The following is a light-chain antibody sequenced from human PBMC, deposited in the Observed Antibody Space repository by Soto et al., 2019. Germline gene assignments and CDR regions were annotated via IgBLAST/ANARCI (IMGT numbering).Light chain of an antibody. V-gene: IGLV2-11*01. CDR2: DVS. CDR1: SSDVGVYNY. J-gene: IGLJ1*01. CDR3: CSYAGSYTFV. Sequence: SALTXPRSVSGSPGQSVTISCTGTSSDVGVYNYVSWYQQYPGKAPKIMIYDVSKRPSGVPDRFSGSKSDNTASLTISGLQAEDEADYYCCSYAGSYTFVFGIGTKVTVL.